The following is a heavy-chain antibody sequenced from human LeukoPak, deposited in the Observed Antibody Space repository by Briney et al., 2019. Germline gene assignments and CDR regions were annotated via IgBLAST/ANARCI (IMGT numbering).Heavy chain of an antibody. CDR2: IDWDDDK. D-gene: IGHD3-10*01. CDR1: GFSLSTSGMR. CDR3: ARTPLGTNYFDY. J-gene: IGHJ4*02. Sequence: SGPALVKPTQTLTLTCTFSGFSLSTSGMRVSWIRQPPGKALEWLARIDWDDDKFYSTSLKTRLTISKDTSKNQVVLTMTNMDPVDTATYYCARTPLGTNYFDYWAREPWSPSPQ. V-gene: IGHV2-70*04.